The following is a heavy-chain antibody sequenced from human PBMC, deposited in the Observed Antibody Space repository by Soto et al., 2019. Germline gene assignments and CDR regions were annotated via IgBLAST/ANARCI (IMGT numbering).Heavy chain of an antibody. V-gene: IGHV3-33*01. CDR2: IWYDGSNK. D-gene: IGHD4-17*01. Sequence: PGGSLRLSCAASGFTFSSYGMHWVRQAPGKGLEWVAVIWYDGSNKYYADSVKGRFTISRDNSKNTLYLQMNSLRAEDTAVYYCARHPATVTTPIFGWFDPWGQGTLVTVSS. CDR3: ARHPATVTTPIFGWFDP. CDR1: GFTFSSYG. J-gene: IGHJ5*02.